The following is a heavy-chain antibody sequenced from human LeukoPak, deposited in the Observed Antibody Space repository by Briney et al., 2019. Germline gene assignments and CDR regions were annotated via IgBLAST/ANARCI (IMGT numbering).Heavy chain of an antibody. CDR2: IYYGGST. V-gene: IGHV4-39*07. CDR3: ARAINIVVLPTAIPYFDY. CDR1: GGSVSSRSYC. J-gene: IGHJ4*02. Sequence: PSETLSLTCAVSGGSVSSRSYCWGWIRQPPGKGLEWIGSIYYGGSTYYNPSLKSRVTISVDTSKNQFSLRLTSVTAADTAVYYCARAINIVVLPTAIPYFDYWGQGTLVTVSS. D-gene: IGHD2-2*01.